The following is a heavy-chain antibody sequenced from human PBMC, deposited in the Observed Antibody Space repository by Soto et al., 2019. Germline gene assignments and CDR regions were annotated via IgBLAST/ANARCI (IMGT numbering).Heavy chain of an antibody. V-gene: IGHV1-69*01. CDR1: GGTFSSYA. Sequence: QVQLVQSGAEVKKPGSSVKVSCKASGGTFSSYAISWVRQAPGQGLEWMGGIIPIFGTANYAQKFQGRVTITADESTSTAYMELSSLRSEDTAVYYCARAITYYYESSGSHYYYYGMDVWGQGTTVTVSS. J-gene: IGHJ6*02. D-gene: IGHD3-22*01. CDR2: IIPIFGTA. CDR3: ARAITYYYESSGSHYYYYGMDV.